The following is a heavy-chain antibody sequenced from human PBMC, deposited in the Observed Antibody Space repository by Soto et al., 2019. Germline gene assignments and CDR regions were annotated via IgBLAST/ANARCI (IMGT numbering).Heavy chain of an antibody. CDR1: GFTFSSYA. Sequence: GSLRLSCSASGFTFSSYAMHWVRQAPGKGLEYVSAISSNGGSTYYADSVKGRFTISRDNSKNTLYLQMSSLRAEDTAVYYCVKDPDSSSHRGNGYSRNGYDYWGQGTLVTVSS. D-gene: IGHD6-6*01. V-gene: IGHV3-64D*06. J-gene: IGHJ4*02. CDR2: ISSNGGST. CDR3: VKDPDSSSHRGNGYSRNGYDY.